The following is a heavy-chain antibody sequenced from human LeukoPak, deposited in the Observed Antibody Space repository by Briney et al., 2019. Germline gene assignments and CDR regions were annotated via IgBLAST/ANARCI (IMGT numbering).Heavy chain of an antibody. J-gene: IGHJ4*02. D-gene: IGHD6-19*01. CDR1: GFTFSNAW. Sequence: GGSLRLSCAASGFTFSNAWMSWVRQAPGKGLEWVGRIKSKTDGGTTDYAAPVKGRFTISRDDSKNTLYLQMNSLRAEDTAVYYCAKMPVSYSSGWTNFDYWGQGTLVTVSS. V-gene: IGHV3-15*01. CDR2: IKSKTDGGTT. CDR3: AKMPVSYSSGWTNFDY.